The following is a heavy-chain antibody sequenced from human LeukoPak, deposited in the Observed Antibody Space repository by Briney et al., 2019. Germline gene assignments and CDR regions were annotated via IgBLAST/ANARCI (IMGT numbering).Heavy chain of an antibody. V-gene: IGHV3-21*01. CDR1: GFTFSSYS. Sequence: GGSLRLSCAASGFTFSSYSMNWVRQAPGKGLEWVSSITRSNYIYYADSVKGRFTISRDNAKNSLYLQMNSLRAEDTAVYYCARDCRGDCRSTYYYYYMDVWGKGTTVTVSS. CDR3: ARDCRGDCRSTYYYYYMDV. D-gene: IGHD2-21*01. J-gene: IGHJ6*03. CDR2: ITRSNYI.